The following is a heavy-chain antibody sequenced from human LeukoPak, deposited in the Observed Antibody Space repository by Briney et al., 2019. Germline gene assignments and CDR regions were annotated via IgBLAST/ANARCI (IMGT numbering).Heavy chain of an antibody. J-gene: IGHJ4*02. D-gene: IGHD3-22*01. CDR2: ISGSGLSI. V-gene: IGHV3-23*01. Sequence: GGSLRLSCTAPEFILSSYEMNWVRQAPGKGLEWVSYISGSGLSIYYADSVKGRFTISRDNSKNTLYLQMNSLRAEDTAVYYCAKSYDSSGYYYFDYWGQGTLVTVSS. CDR1: EFILSSYE. CDR3: AKSYDSSGYYYFDY.